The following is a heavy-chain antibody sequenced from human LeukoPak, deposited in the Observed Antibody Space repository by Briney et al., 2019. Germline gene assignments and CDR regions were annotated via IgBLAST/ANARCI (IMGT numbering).Heavy chain of an antibody. CDR1: GYTFTNYW. CDR2: IYPTDSDT. J-gene: IGHJ6*03. Sequence: GESLKISCKGSGYTFTNYWIGWVRQMPGKGLEWMGIIYPTDSDTRYSPSFQGRVTISADKSITTAYLQWSSLKASDTAMYYCVSLDSGDYEYYMGVWGKGTTVIVSS. CDR3: VSLDSGDYEYYMGV. D-gene: IGHD4-17*01. V-gene: IGHV5-51*01.